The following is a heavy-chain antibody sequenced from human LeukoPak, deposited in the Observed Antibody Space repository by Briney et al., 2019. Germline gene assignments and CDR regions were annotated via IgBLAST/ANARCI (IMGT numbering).Heavy chain of an antibody. Sequence: SETLSLTCSVYGGSFSGYYWSWIRQPPGKGLEWIGEINHSGSTNYNPSLNSRVTISVDTSKNQFSLKLSSVTAADTAVYYCARGRPWTDPWGQGTLVTVSS. CDR3: ARGRPWTDP. V-gene: IGHV4-34*01. D-gene: IGHD3/OR15-3a*01. CDR2: INHSGST. J-gene: IGHJ5*02. CDR1: GGSFSGYY.